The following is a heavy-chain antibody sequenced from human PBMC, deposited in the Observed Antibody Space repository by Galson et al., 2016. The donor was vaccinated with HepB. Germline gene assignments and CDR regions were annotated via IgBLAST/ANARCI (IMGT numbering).Heavy chain of an antibody. J-gene: IGHJ4*02. CDR1: GYTFTSYG. CDR2: ISTYNGDT. CDR3: ASGAELEY. Sequence: SVKVSCKASGYTFTSYGISWVRQAPGQGLEWMGWISTYNGDTYYIQNLQGRVTMTTDTSTNTAYMELRSLKSDDTAVHYCASGAELEYWGQGTLVTVSS. V-gene: IGHV1-18*01. D-gene: IGHD2/OR15-2a*01.